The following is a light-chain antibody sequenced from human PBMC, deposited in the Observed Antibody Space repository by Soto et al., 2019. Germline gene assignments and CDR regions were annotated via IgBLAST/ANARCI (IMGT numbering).Light chain of an antibody. V-gene: IGKV1-12*01. CDR2: SAS. Sequence: DIQMTQLPSSMSASVGDRVTINCRASQGISRWLAWYHQKPGKAPNLLIYSASTLHSGVPSRFSGSGSGTDFTITSSSLQPEDFGTYYCQQANSFPLTFGPGTKVDMK. CDR1: QGISRW. CDR3: QQANSFPLT. J-gene: IGKJ3*01.